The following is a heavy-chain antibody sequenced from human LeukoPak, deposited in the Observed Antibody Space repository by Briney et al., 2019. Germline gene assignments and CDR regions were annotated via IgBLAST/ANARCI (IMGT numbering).Heavy chain of an antibody. CDR1: GFTFSSYG. D-gene: IGHD3-10*01. Sequence: SGGSLRLSCAASGFTFSSYGMHWVRQAPGKGLEWVAVISYDGSNKYYADSVKGRFTISRDNSKNTLYLQMNSLRAEDTAVYYCANKGLLWFGDPPAFDIWGQGTMVTVSS. CDR3: ANKGLLWFGDPPAFDI. J-gene: IGHJ3*02. CDR2: ISYDGSNK. V-gene: IGHV3-30*18.